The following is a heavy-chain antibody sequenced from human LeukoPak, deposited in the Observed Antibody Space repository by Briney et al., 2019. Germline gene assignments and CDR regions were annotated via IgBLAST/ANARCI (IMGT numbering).Heavy chain of an antibody. Sequence: GGSLRLSCAASGFTFDDYAMHWVRQAPGKGLEWVSGISWNSGSISYADSVKGRFTISRDNAKNSLYLQMNSLRAEDTALYYCAKDIVEYYDSSGQTPFDYWGQGTLVTVSS. D-gene: IGHD3-22*01. V-gene: IGHV3-9*01. CDR2: ISWNSGSI. J-gene: IGHJ4*02. CDR3: AKDIVEYYDSSGQTPFDY. CDR1: GFTFDDYA.